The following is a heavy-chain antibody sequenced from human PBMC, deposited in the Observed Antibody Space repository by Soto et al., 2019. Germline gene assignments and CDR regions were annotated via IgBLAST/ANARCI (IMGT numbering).Heavy chain of an antibody. V-gene: IGHV1-2*02. CDR3: ASPYCSGGSCYSSRYYYGMDV. CDR1: GYTFTGYY. CDR2: INPNSGGT. Sequence: ASVKVSCKASGYTFTGYYMHWVRQAPGQGLEWMGWINPNSGGTNYAQKFQGRVTMTRDTSISTAYMELSRLRSDDTAVYYCASPYCSGGSCYSSRYYYGMDVWGQGTTVTVSS. D-gene: IGHD2-15*01. J-gene: IGHJ6*02.